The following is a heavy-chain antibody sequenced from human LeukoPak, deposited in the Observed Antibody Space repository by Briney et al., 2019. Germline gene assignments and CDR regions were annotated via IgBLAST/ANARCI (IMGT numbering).Heavy chain of an antibody. V-gene: IGHV3-11*01. CDR2: INIGGTNT. J-gene: IGHJ5*02. CDR1: GFTFSDYY. Sequence: GGSLRLSCAASGFTFSDYYMSWIRQAPGKGLEWLSYINIGGTNTHYADSVKGRFTISRDNAKKSLYLEMNNLKAEDTAVYYCATDGAGFDTWGQGVLVTVSS. CDR3: ATDGAGFDT.